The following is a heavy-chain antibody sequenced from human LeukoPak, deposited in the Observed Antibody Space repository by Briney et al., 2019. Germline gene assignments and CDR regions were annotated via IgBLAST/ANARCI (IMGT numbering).Heavy chain of an antibody. D-gene: IGHD6-13*01. V-gene: IGHV3-30*02. J-gene: IGHJ4*02. CDR2: IRYDGSNK. CDR1: GFTFSDYY. CDR3: ARGNIAAALTFDY. Sequence: GGSLRLSCAASGFTFSDYYMSWIRQAPGMGLEWVAFIRYDGSNKYCADSVKGRFTISRDNSKNTLYLQMNSLRAEDTAVYYCARGNIAAALTFDYWGQGTLVTVSS.